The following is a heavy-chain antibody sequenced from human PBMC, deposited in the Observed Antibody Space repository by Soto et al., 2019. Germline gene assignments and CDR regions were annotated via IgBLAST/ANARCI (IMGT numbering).Heavy chain of an antibody. CDR3: ARERDCSSTSGSPAYYYYGMDV. Sequence: SPTVSLTDASCVDRVCRYSSSWYRNRQSPSRGLEWLGRTYYRSKWYNDYAVSVKSRITINPDTSKNQFSLQLNSVTPEDTAVYYCARERDCSSTSGSPAYYYYGMDVWVQGTTVTVSS. CDR1: VDRVCRYSSS. D-gene: IGHD2-2*01. V-gene: IGHV6-1*01. CDR2: TYYRSKWYN. J-gene: IGHJ6*02.